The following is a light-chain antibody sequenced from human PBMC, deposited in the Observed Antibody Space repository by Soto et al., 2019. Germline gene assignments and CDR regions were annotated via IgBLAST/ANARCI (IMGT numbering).Light chain of an antibody. CDR1: QGISSA. J-gene: IGKJ4*01. V-gene: IGKV1D-13*01. Sequence: AIQLTQSPSSLSSYVGDRVTITCRASQGISSALAWYQQKPGKAPKLLIYDASSLESGVPSRFSGSGSGTDFTLTISSLQAEDVAVYYCQQYYNIPLTFGGGTKVAIK. CDR3: QQYYNIPLT. CDR2: DAS.